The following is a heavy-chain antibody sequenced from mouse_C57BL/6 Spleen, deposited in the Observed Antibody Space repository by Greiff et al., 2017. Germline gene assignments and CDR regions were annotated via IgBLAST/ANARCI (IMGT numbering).Heavy chain of an antibody. J-gene: IGHJ2*01. Sequence: QVQLQQPGAELVKPGASVKLSCTASGYTFTSYWMHWVKQRPGQGLEWIGMIHPNSGSTNYNEKFKSKATLTVNKSSSTAYMQLSSLTSEDSAVYYCARYLYYSNSDFDYWGQGTTLTVSS. V-gene: IGHV1-64*01. CDR2: IHPNSGST. D-gene: IGHD2-5*01. CDR1: GYTFTSYW. CDR3: ARYLYYSNSDFDY.